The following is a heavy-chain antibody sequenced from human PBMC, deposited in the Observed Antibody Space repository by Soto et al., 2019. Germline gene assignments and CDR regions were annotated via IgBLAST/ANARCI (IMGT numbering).Heavy chain of an antibody. CDR3: ARRDSSSTGVDAFDT. Sequence: ETLSLTCTVSGGSISSSSYYWGWIRQPPGKGLEWIGSIYYSGSTYYNPSLKSRVTISVDTSKNQFSLKLSPVTAADTAVYYCARRDSSSTGVDAFDTWGQGTMVTVSS. CDR2: IYYSGST. CDR1: GGSISSSSYY. V-gene: IGHV4-39*01. D-gene: IGHD6-6*01. J-gene: IGHJ3*02.